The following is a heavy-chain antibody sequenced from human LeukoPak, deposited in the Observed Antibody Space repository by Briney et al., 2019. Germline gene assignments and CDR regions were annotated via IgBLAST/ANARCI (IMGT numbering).Heavy chain of an antibody. CDR2: MNIDGSEK. CDR3: ARDPVEWELLLDY. J-gene: IGHJ4*02. D-gene: IGHD1-26*01. CDR1: GFTFSNYW. V-gene: IGHV3-7*01. Sequence: GSLRLSCAASGFTFSNYWMGWVRQAPGERLEWVANMNIDGSEKYYADSVKGRFSISRDNARNSVYLQMASLRVEDTAVYYCARDPVEWELLLDYWGQGTLVTVSS.